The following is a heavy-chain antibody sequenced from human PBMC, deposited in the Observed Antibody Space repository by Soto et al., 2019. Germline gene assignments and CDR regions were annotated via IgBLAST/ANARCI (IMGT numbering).Heavy chain of an antibody. CDR1: RFSLSTTGVG. CDR3: AHKKGLSSSTGDIWYFDL. V-gene: IGHV2-5*02. CDR2: IYWDDDK. J-gene: IGHJ2*01. D-gene: IGHD2-15*01. Sequence: QITLKESGPTLVKPTQTLTLTCTFSRFSLSTTGVGVGWIRQPPGKALEWLALIYWDDDKRYSPSLKSRLTITKDTSKNQVVLTMTNMDPVDTATYYCAHKKGLSSSTGDIWYFDLWGRGTLVTVSS.